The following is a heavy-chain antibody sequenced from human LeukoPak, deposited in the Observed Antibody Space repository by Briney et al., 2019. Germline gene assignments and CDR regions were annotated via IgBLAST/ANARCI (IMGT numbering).Heavy chain of an antibody. CDR1: GLTFSSYS. CDR3: AKAGDLDI. V-gene: IGHV3-48*02. J-gene: IGHJ3*02. CDR2: ISDSGNTI. Sequence: GGSLRLSCAASGLTFSSYSMNWVRQAPGKGLQWVSYISDSGNTIFYADSVKGRFTMSRDNAKNSLYLQMNSLRDEDTAVYYCAKAGDLDIWGQGTMVTVSS. D-gene: IGHD3-10*01.